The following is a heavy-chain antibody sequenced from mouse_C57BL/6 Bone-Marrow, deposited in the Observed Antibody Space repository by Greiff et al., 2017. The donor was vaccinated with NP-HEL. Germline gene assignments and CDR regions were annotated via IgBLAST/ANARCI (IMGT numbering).Heavy chain of an antibody. V-gene: IGHV1-80*01. Sequence: QVQLQQSGAELVKPGASVKISCKASGYAFSSYWMNWVKQRPGKGLEWIGQIYPGDGDTNYNGKFKGKATLTADKSSSTAYMQLSSLTSEDSAVYFCARVGYYYAMDYWGQGTSVTVSS. CDR3: ARVGYYYAMDY. CDR1: GYAFSSYW. J-gene: IGHJ4*01. D-gene: IGHD3-3*01. CDR2: IYPGDGDT.